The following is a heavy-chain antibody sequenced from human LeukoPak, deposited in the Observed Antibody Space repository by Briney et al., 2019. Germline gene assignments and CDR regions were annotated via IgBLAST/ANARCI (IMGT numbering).Heavy chain of an antibody. CDR1: GGSISGYY. CDR2: IYYSGST. J-gene: IGHJ5*02. V-gene: IGHV4-59*12. Sequence: SETLSLTCTVSGGSISGYYWSWIRQPPGKGLEWIGYIYYSGSTNYNPSLKSRVTISVATSKNQFSLRLSSVTAADTAVYYCARDGRYCSSTSCLNWFDPWGQGTLVTVSS. CDR3: ARDGRYCSSTSCLNWFDP. D-gene: IGHD2-2*01.